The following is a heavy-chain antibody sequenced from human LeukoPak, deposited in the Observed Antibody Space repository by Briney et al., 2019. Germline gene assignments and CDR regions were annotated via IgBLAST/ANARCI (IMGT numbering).Heavy chain of an antibody. Sequence: GESLKISCKGSGYSFTSYWISWVRQMPGKGLEWMGRIDPSDSYTNYSPSFQGHVTISADKSISTAYPQWSSLKASDTAMYYCARHGTQNYDFWSGSYNWFDPWGQGTLVTVSS. CDR2: IDPSDSYT. J-gene: IGHJ5*02. V-gene: IGHV5-10-1*01. D-gene: IGHD3-3*01. CDR3: ARHGTQNYDFWSGSYNWFDP. CDR1: GYSFTSYW.